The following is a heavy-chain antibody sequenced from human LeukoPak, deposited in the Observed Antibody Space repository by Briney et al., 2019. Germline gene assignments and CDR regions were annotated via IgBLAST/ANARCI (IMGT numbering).Heavy chain of an antibody. D-gene: IGHD6-13*01. Sequence: PSETLSLTCTVSGGSISSYYWSWLRQPPGKGLEWVGYIYYSGSTNYIPSLKSRFTISVDTSKNQFSLKLSSVTAADTAVYYCAGYIAAAGGNNWFDPWGQGTLVTVSS. CDR3: AGYIAAAGGNNWFDP. CDR1: GGSISSYY. CDR2: IYYSGST. J-gene: IGHJ5*02. V-gene: IGHV4-59*01.